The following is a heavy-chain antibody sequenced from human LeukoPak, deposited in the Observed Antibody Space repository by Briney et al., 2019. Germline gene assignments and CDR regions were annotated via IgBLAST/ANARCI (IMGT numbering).Heavy chain of an antibody. V-gene: IGHV3-30-3*01. D-gene: IGHD3-3*01. CDR2: ILYDGSNK. Sequence: GGSLRLSCAASGFTFSSYAMHWVRQAPGKGLEWVAVILYDGSNKYYADSVKGRFTISRDNSKNTLYLQMNSLRAEDTAVYYCARARGIRFLEWLLSGYWGQGTLVTVSS. CDR1: GFTFSSYA. J-gene: IGHJ4*02. CDR3: ARARGIRFLEWLLSGY.